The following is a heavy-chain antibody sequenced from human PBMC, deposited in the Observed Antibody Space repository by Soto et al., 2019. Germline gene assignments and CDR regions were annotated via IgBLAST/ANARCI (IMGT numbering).Heavy chain of an antibody. CDR1: GFSLSTTGVS. CDR2: IYWDDDQ. D-gene: IGHD4-17*01. J-gene: IGHJ4*02. Sequence: QITLKESGPPLVKPTQTLTLTCTFSGFSLSTTGVSVGWVRQPPGRALEWLALIYWDDDQHYSPSLKSRLTITKDTSKNQVVLTTTTMDPVDTATYYCAHRTGYGALFDYWGQGTLVTVSS. V-gene: IGHV2-5*02. CDR3: AHRTGYGALFDY.